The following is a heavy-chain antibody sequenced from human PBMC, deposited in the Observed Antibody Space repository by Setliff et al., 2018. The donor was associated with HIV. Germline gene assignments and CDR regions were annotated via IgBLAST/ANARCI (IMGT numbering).Heavy chain of an antibody. V-gene: IGHV4-39*07. J-gene: IGHJ4*02. Sequence: SETLSLTCTVSGASIGRRSDCWGWIRQPPGKGLEWIGEINHSGSTDYNPSLKSRVTISVDTSKNQFSLKLSSVTAADTAVYYCASYDILTGYYGHYFDYWGQGTLVTVSS. CDR2: INHSGST. CDR3: ASYDILTGYYGHYFDY. D-gene: IGHD3-9*01. CDR1: GASIGRRSDC.